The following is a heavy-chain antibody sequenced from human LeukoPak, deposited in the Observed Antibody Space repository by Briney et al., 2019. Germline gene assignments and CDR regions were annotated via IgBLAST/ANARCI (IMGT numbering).Heavy chain of an antibody. D-gene: IGHD3-16*02. Sequence: GGSLRLSCAASGFTFSSYGMHWVRQAPGKGLEWVAVIWYDGSNKYYADSVKGRFTISRDNSKNTLYLQMNSLRAEDTAVYYCASLTHYAWGSYRYTDDYWGQGTLVTVSS. CDR1: GFTFSSYG. J-gene: IGHJ4*02. V-gene: IGHV3-33*01. CDR3: ASLTHYAWGSYRYTDDY. CDR2: IWYDGSNK.